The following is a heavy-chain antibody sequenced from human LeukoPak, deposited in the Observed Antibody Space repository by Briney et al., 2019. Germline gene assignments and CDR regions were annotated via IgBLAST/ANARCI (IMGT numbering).Heavy chain of an antibody. D-gene: IGHD7-27*01. CDR1: GYTFNSYG. V-gene: IGHV1-18*01. CDR2: ISAYNGNR. J-gene: IGHJ4*02. Sequence: ASVKVSCKASGYTFNSYGISWVRQAPGQGLEWMGWISAYNGNRNYAQKFQGRVTMTEDTSTDTAYMELSSLRSEDTAVYYCATAPNPLTAERYFDYWGQGTLVTVSS. CDR3: ATAPNPLTAERYFDY.